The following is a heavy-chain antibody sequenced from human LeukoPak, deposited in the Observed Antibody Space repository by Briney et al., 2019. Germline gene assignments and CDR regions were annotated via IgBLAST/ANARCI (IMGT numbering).Heavy chain of an antibody. CDR3: ARDQGGSGGN. Sequence: PGGSLRLSCAASGFTFSSYSMHWVRQAPWKGLEWVSSISSSGTYLYYADSVKGRFTISRDNAKNSVHLQMNSLRAEDTAVYYCARDQGGSGGNWGQGTLVTVSS. CDR2: ISSSGTYL. D-gene: IGHD3-10*01. V-gene: IGHV3-21*01. J-gene: IGHJ4*02. CDR1: GFTFSSYS.